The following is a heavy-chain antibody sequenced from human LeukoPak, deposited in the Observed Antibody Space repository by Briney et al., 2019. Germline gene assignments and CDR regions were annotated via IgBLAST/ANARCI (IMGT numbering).Heavy chain of an antibody. J-gene: IGHJ4*02. Sequence: PSETLSLTCTVSGGSISSYYWSWIRQPPGKGLEWIGYIYYSGSTKYNSSLKSRVTISVDTSKNQFSLKLSSVTAADTAVYYCARGRGAVTTDYFDYWGQGTLVTVSS. D-gene: IGHD4-17*01. CDR2: IYYSGST. V-gene: IGHV4-59*01. CDR3: ARGRGAVTTDYFDY. CDR1: GGSISSYY.